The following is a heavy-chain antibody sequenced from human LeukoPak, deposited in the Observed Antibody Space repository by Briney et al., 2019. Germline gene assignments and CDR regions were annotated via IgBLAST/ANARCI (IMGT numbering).Heavy chain of an antibody. D-gene: IGHD5-12*01. J-gene: IGHJ4*02. Sequence: SETLSLTCAVYGGSFSGYYWSWIRQPPGKGLEWIGEINHSGSTNYNPSLKSRVTISVDTSKNQFSLKLSFVTAADTAVYYCARDVATTTRYTDYWGQGTLVTVPS. CDR2: INHSGST. CDR1: GGSFSGYY. V-gene: IGHV4-34*01. CDR3: ARDVATTTRYTDY.